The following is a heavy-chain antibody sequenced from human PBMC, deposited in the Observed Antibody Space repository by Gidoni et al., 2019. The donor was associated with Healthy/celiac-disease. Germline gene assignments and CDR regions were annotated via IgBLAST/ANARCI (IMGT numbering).Heavy chain of an antibody. CDR2: IRSKAYGGTT. V-gene: IGHV3-49*03. CDR3: TRGAAYYYDSSGYYPPGY. CDR1: GFTFGAYA. D-gene: IGHD3-22*01. J-gene: IGHJ4*02. Sequence: EVQLVESGGGLVQPGRSLRLSCTASGFTFGAYAMSWFRQAPGKGLEWVGVIRSKAYGGTTEYAASVKGRFTISRDDSKSIAYLQMNSLKTEDTAVYYCTRGAAYYYDSSGYYPPGYWGQGTLVTVSS.